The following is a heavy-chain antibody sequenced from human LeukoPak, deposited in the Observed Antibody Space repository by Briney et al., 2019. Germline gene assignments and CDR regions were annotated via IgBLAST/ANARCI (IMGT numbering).Heavy chain of an antibody. V-gene: IGHV3-7*04. CDR2: IKEDGSEK. Sequence: PGGSLRLPCASSGFSFSTSWMTWVRQAPGKGLEWVANIKEDGSEKYYVDSVKGRFTISRDNAKNSLYLQMNSLRVEDAAVYYCARDAVSRPVFDIWGQGTMVTVSS. CDR3: ARDAVSRPVFDI. CDR1: GFSFSTSW. J-gene: IGHJ3*02.